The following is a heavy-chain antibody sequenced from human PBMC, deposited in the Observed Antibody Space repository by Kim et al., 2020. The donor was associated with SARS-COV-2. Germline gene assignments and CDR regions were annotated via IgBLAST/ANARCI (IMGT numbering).Heavy chain of an antibody. J-gene: IGHJ6*02. V-gene: IGHV3-21*01. CDR3: ARGLFDYYGMDV. Sequence: SYSDSVGGRFTISRDNAKTSVSLEMNSLRGDDTAVYYCARGLFDYYGMDVWAQGTTVTVSS.